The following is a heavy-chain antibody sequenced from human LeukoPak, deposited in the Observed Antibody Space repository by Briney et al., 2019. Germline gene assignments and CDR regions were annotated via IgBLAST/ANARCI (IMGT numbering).Heavy chain of an antibody. V-gene: IGHV3-48*04. D-gene: IGHD3-3*01. Sequence: RGSLRLSCAASGFTFSSYAMCCVRQAPGKGLEWVSYISSSGSTIFYADSVKGRFTISRDNAKNSLYLQMNSLRTEDTAVYYCARCWSRPYYYGMDVWGQGTTVTVFS. CDR3: ARCWSRPYYYGMDV. J-gene: IGHJ6*02. CDR1: GFTFSSYA. CDR2: ISSSGSTI.